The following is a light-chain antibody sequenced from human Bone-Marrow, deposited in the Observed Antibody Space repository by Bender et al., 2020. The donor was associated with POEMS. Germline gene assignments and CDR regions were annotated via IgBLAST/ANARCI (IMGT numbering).Light chain of an antibody. CDR3: SSYAGGNTWV. CDR1: SSDVGSYYL. V-gene: IGLV2-23*02. CDR2: EVS. J-gene: IGLJ3*02. Sequence: QSALSQPASVSGSPGQSITISCTGTSSDVGSYYLVSWYQQNPGKAPKLMIYEVSKRPSGGPDRFSGSKSGNTASLTISELQADDEADYYCSSYAGGNTWVFAGGTKLTVL.